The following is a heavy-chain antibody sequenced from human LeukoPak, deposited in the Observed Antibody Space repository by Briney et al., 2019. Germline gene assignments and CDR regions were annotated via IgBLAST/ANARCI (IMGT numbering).Heavy chain of an antibody. D-gene: IGHD6-19*01. V-gene: IGHV3-48*01. CDR1: GFTFSSYS. Sequence: PGGSLRLSCAASGFTFSSYSMNWVRQAPGKGLEWVSYISSSSSTIYYADSVKGRFTISRDNAKNSLYLQMNSLRAEDTAVYYCATLAVAGNLDYWGQGTLVTVSS. J-gene: IGHJ4*02. CDR2: ISSSSSTI. CDR3: ATLAVAGNLDY.